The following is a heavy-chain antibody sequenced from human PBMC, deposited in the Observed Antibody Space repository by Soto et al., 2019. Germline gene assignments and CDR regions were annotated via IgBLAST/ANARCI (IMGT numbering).Heavy chain of an antibody. CDR1: GGSISSYK. J-gene: IGHJ6*02. V-gene: IGHV4-59*01. CDR2: IYDSGSA. Sequence: SETLSLTCSVSGGSISSYKWSWIRQPPGKGLEWIGYIYDSGSANYNPSLKSQVTISVDTSKNQFSLKVTSVTAADTAVYYCARTPIAMVRGVASGNGIDVWGQGTTVTVSS. CDR3: ARTPIAMVRGVASGNGIDV. D-gene: IGHD3-10*01.